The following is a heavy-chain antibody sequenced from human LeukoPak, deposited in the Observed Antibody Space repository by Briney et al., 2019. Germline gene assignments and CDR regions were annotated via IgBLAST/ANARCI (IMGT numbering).Heavy chain of an antibody. CDR3: AHREPRGAFDI. CDR2: IYWNDDT. J-gene: IGHJ3*02. V-gene: IGHV2-5*01. Sequence: SGPTLVKPTQTLTLTCTFSGFSLSGVGVGWIRQPPGKALERLALIYWNDDTRYSPSLKSRLTITKDTSKNQVVLTMTNMDPVDTATYYCAHREPRGAFDIWGQGTMVTVSS. CDR1: GFSLSGVG. D-gene: IGHD1-26*01.